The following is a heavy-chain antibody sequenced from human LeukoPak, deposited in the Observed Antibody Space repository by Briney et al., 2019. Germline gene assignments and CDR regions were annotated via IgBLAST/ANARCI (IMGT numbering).Heavy chain of an antibody. D-gene: IGHD5-18*01. Sequence: PGGSLRLSCTASGFTFSSYGMHWVRQAPGKGLEWVAFIRYDGSNKYYADSVKGRFTISRDNSKNTLYLQMNSLRAEDTAVYYCANNGRYSYGYYFDYWGQGTLVTVSS. J-gene: IGHJ4*02. V-gene: IGHV3-30*02. CDR1: GFTFSSYG. CDR2: IRYDGSNK. CDR3: ANNGRYSYGYYFDY.